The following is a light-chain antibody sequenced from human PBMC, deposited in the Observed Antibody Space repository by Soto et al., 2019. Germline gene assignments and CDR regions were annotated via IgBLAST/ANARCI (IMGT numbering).Light chain of an antibody. Sequence: DIQMTQSPSSLSASVGARVTITCRASQSISSFLTWYQQKAGKAPKLLIYAASSLQSGVPSRFSGSGSGTDFTLTISSLQPEDFASYYCQQSFSTPPTFGQGTKVDIK. CDR3: QQSFSTPPT. J-gene: IGKJ1*01. CDR1: QSISSF. CDR2: AAS. V-gene: IGKV1-39*01.